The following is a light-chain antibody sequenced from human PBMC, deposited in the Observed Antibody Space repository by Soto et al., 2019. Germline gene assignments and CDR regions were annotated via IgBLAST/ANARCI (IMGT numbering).Light chain of an antibody. J-gene: IGKJ3*01. Sequence: DIVLTQSPGTLSLSPGDRATLSCRTSRFVSNYYVAWYQQRPGQAPRLLIYAASSRATDIPDRFSGSGSGTDFTLAISILEPEDFAVYYCHHYADSPPVFTFGPGTKVEI. V-gene: IGKV3-20*01. CDR3: HHYADSPPVFT. CDR2: AAS. CDR1: RFVSNYY.